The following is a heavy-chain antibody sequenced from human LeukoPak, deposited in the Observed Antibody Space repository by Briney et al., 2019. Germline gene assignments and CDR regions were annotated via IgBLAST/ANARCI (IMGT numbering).Heavy chain of an antibody. V-gene: IGHV1-69*13. CDR2: IIPIFATA. D-gene: IGHD6-19*01. J-gene: IGHJ4*02. Sequence: SVKVSCKASGGTFSNYAISWVRQAPGQGLEWMGGIIPIFATAKYVQKFQGRVKITADEPTSTAYMELSSLRSEDTAVYYCARDSSGWRKFDYWGQGTLVTVSS. CDR1: GGTFSNYA. CDR3: ARDSSGWRKFDY.